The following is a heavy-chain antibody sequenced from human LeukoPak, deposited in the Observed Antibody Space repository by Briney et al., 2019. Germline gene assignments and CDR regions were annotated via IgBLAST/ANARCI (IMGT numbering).Heavy chain of an antibody. D-gene: IGHD1-1*01. Sequence: SVKVSCKASGGTFSSYAISWVRQAPGQGLEWMGGIIPIFGTATYAQKFQGRVTITADKSTSTAYMGLSSLRSEDTAVYYCASGSGTMKWGFDYWGQGTLVTVSS. J-gene: IGHJ4*02. CDR1: GGTFSSYA. CDR2: IIPIFGTA. CDR3: ASGSGTMKWGFDY. V-gene: IGHV1-69*06.